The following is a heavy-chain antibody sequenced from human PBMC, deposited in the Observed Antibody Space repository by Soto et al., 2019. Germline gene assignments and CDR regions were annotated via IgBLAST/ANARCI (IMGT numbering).Heavy chain of an antibody. J-gene: IGHJ5*02. Sequence: PSETLSLTCTVSGGSISSSSYYWGWIRQPPGKGLEWIGSIYYSGSTYYNPSLKSRVTISVDTSKNQFSLKLSSVTAADTAVYYCARLLPIPAAGVVSLDPWGQGTLVTVS. CDR2: IYYSGST. CDR3: ARLLPIPAAGVVSLDP. V-gene: IGHV4-39*01. D-gene: IGHD6-13*01. CDR1: GGSISSSSYY.